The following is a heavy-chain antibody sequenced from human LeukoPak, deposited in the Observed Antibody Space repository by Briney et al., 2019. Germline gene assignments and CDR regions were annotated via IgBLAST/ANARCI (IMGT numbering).Heavy chain of an antibody. CDR1: GGSISSYY. Sequence: SETLSLTCTVSGGSISSYYWSWIRQPPGKGLEWIGYIYYSGSTNYNPSLKSRVTISVDTSKSQFSLKLSSVTAADTAVYYCARDYYGSAPHAFDIWGQGTMVTVSS. V-gene: IGHV4-59*01. CDR3: ARDYYGSAPHAFDI. D-gene: IGHD3-10*01. J-gene: IGHJ3*02. CDR2: IYYSGST.